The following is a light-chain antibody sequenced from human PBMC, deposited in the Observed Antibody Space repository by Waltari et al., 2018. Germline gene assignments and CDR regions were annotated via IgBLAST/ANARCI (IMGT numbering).Light chain of an antibody. V-gene: IGKV4-1*01. CDR3: QQYYTTPPT. Sequence: DIVMTQSPDSLAVSLGERATINCKTSQSVLYSSNNQNYLAWYQQKPGQPPKLLIYWASTRESGVPDRFSGSGSGTDFTLTISRLLAEDVALYYCQQYYTTPPTFGPGTKVDIK. J-gene: IGKJ3*01. CDR2: WAS. CDR1: QSVLYSSNNQNY.